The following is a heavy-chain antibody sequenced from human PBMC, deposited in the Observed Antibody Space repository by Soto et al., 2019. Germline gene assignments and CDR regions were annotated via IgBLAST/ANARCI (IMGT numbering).Heavy chain of an antibody. CDR2: ISSSSNYI. CDR1: GFTFSGYS. J-gene: IGHJ4*02. Sequence: GSLRLSCAASGFTFSGYSINWVRQAPGKGLEWVSFISSSSNYIYYADSVKGRFTISRDNAKNSLFLQMNSLKAEDTAVYFCARTYSSSSPFDYWGLGTPVTVSS. V-gene: IGHV3-21*01. CDR3: ARTYSSSSPFDY. D-gene: IGHD6-6*01.